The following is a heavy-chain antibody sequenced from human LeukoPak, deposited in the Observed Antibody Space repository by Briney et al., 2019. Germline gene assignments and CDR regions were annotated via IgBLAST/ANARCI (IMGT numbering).Heavy chain of an antibody. CDR1: GFTFSSYW. CDR2: IKKDGSEK. D-gene: IGHD2-2*02. Sequence: GGSLRLSCAASGFTFSSYWMSWVRQAPGKGLEWVANIKKDGSEKYYVDSVKGRFTISRNNAKNSLYLQMNSLRAEDTAVYYCARESPSSTSCYSCYYYYYMDVWGKGTTVTVSS. J-gene: IGHJ6*03. CDR3: ARESPSSTSCYSCYYYYYMDV. V-gene: IGHV3-7*01.